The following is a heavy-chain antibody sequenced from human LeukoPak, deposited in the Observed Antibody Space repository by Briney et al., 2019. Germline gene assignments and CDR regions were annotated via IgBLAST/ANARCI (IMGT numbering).Heavy chain of an antibody. CDR3: AKGWEHVLDHYDSSGYPFDI. D-gene: IGHD3-22*01. V-gene: IGHV3-23*01. CDR2: ISPSGGIT. CDR1: GFTFSSHG. J-gene: IGHJ3*02. Sequence: GGSLRLSCAASGFTFSSHGMNWVRQAPGKGLEWVSGISPSGGITYYTDSVKGRFTISRDNSKNTLYLQMNSLRAEDTAVYYCAKGWEHVLDHYDSSGYPFDIWGQGTMVTVSS.